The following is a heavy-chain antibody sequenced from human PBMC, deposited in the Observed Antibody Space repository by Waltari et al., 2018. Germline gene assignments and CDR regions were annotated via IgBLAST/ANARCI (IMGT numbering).Heavy chain of an antibody. CDR1: GGSISSYY. V-gene: IGHV4-4*07. D-gene: IGHD2-2*01. CDR2: MYTSGST. J-gene: IGHJ6*03. CDR3: ARDTVVVPAATYYYYYYMDV. Sequence: QVQLQESGPGLVKPSETLSLTCTVSGGSISSYYWSWIRQPAGKGRGWVGRMYTSGSTNSNPSLKGRVTMSVDTSKNQFSLKLSSVTAADTAVYYCARDTVVVPAATYYYYYYMDVWGKGTTVTISS.